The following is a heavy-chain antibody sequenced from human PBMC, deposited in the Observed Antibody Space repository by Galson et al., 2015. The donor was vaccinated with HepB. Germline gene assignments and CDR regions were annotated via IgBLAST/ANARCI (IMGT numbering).Heavy chain of an antibody. V-gene: IGHV5-51*01. CDR1: GYSFTSYW. Sequence: QSGAEVTKPGESLKISCKGSGYSFTSYWIGWVRQMPGKGLEWMGIIYPGDSDTRYSPSFQGQVTISADKSISTAYLQWSSLKASDTAMYYCGSSTSRKYYYYYGMDVWGQGTTVTVSS. D-gene: IGHD2-2*01. CDR2: IYPGDSDT. CDR3: GSSTSRKYYYYYGMDV. J-gene: IGHJ6*02.